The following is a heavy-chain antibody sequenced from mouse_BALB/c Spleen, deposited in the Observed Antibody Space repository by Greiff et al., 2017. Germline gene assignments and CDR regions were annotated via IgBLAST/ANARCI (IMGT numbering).Heavy chain of an antibody. Sequence: VQGVESGAELVRPGTSVKVSCKASGYAFTNYLIEWVKQRPGQGLEWIGVINPGSGGTNYNEKFKGKATLTADKSSSTAYMQLSSLTSDDSAVYFCARDYGSSYGFAYWGQGTLVTVSA. CDR1: GYAFTNYL. J-gene: IGHJ3*01. CDR2: INPGSGGT. CDR3: ARDYGSSYGFAY. D-gene: IGHD1-1*01. V-gene: IGHV1-54*03.